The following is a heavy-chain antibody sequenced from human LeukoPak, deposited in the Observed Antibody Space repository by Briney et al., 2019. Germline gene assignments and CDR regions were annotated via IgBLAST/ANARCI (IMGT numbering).Heavy chain of an antibody. D-gene: IGHD3-16*01. CDR3: ARGHLYSYYYYVMDV. CDR1: GGSFSGYY. Sequence: PSETLSLTCAVYGGSFSGYYWSWIRQPPGKGLEWIGEINHSGSTNYNPSLKSRVTISVDTSKNQFSLKLSSVTAADTAVYYCARGHLYSYYYYVMDVWGQGTTVTVSS. J-gene: IGHJ6*02. V-gene: IGHV4-34*01. CDR2: INHSGST.